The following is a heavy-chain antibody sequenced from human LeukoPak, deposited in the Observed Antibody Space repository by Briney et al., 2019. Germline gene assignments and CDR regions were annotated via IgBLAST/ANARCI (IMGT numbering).Heavy chain of an antibody. J-gene: IGHJ5*02. CDR2: IYYSGST. Sequence: PSETLSLTCTVSGGSISSYYWNWIRQPPGKGLEWIGNIYYSGSTNYNPSLKSRVTISVDTSKNQFSLKLSSVTAADTAVYYCARRMGVPTNWFDPWGQGTLVTVSS. CDR3: ARRMGVPTNWFDP. D-gene: IGHD2-2*01. CDR1: GGSISSYY. V-gene: IGHV4-59*01.